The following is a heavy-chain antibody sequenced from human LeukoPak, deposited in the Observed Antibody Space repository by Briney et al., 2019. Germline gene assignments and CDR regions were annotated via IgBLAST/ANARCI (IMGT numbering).Heavy chain of an antibody. CDR3: ARDGYNPVAFDI. CDR1: GGSISSSSYF. V-gene: IGHV4-39*02. Sequence: SETLSLTCTVSGGSISSSSYFWGWIRQPPGKGLEWIGNIYRTGTTFYNPSLQSRVSISVDTSKNTFSLTLKSVTAADTAVYYCARDGYNPVAFDIWGQGTVVTVSS. D-gene: IGHD5-24*01. J-gene: IGHJ3*02. CDR2: IYRTGTT.